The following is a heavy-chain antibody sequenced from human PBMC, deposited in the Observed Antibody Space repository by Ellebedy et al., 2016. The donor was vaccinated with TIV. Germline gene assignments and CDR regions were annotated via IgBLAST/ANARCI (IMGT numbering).Heavy chain of an antibody. V-gene: IGHV4-39*01. J-gene: IGHJ4*02. CDR1: GDSISISTTHY. Sequence: SETLSLXCSVSGDSISISTTHYWGWIRQPPGKGLEWIGMISYSGSIYYNPSLKSRVTISVDTSKNQFSLNLTSVTAADTAVYYCARRVGATPPDFWGQGALVTVSS. CDR3: ARRVGATPPDF. D-gene: IGHD1-26*01. CDR2: ISYSGSI.